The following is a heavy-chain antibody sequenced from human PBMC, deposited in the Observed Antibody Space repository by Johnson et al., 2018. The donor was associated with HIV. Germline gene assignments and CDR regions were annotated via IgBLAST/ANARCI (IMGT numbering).Heavy chain of an antibody. CDR3: AKLVGDYVSNAFDI. CDR2: ISYDGSKR. J-gene: IGHJ3*02. D-gene: IGHD4-17*01. CDR1: GFTFSSYG. Sequence: QVQLVESGGGVVQPARSLRLSCAASGFTFSSYGMHWVRQAPGTGLEWVAFISYDGSKRYHGDAVKGRFTISRDNSKNTLYLQMNRLRAEDTAVYYCAKLVGDYVSNAFDIWGQGTMVTVSA. V-gene: IGHV3-30*18.